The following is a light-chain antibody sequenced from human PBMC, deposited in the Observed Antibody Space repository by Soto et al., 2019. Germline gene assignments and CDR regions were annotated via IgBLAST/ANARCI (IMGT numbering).Light chain of an antibody. V-gene: IGKV3-15*01. CDR2: DAS. CDR3: QQYNNWPQT. Sequence: EIVLTQSPATLSLSPGERATLSCRASQSINRHLAWYRQKPGQAPRLLIYDASNRATDIPARFSGSGSGTEFTLTISSLQSEDFAEYHCQQYNNWPQTFGQGTKVDIK. CDR1: QSINRH. J-gene: IGKJ1*01.